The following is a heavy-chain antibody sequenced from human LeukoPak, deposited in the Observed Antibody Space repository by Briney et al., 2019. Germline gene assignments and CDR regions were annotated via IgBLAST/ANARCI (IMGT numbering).Heavy chain of an antibody. V-gene: IGHV4-4*02. CDR2: IYHSGST. J-gene: IGHJ4*02. CDR1: GASISSSNW. D-gene: IGHD3-10*01. Sequence: SETLSLTCAVSGASISSSNWWSWVRQPPGKGLEWIGEIYHSGSTNYNPSLKSRVTISVDKSKNQFSLKLSSVTAADTAVYYCARDLQRDYGSGRYSVWGQGTLVTVSS. CDR3: ARDLQRDYGSGRYSV.